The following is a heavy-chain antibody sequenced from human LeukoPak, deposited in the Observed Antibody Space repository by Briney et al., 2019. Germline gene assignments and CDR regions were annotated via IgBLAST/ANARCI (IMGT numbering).Heavy chain of an antibody. CDR1: GFTVDSNY. CDR2: IYTGGNT. V-gene: IGHV3-53*01. J-gene: IGHJ4*02. CDR3: ARGDDSGYYDYFDY. Sequence: GGSLRLSCAASGFTVDSNYLSWVRQAPGKGLEWVSTIYTGGNTYYAASVKGRFTISRDFSKNTVFLHMNSLRAEDTAMYYCARGDDSGYYDYFDYWGQGALVTISS. D-gene: IGHD3-22*01.